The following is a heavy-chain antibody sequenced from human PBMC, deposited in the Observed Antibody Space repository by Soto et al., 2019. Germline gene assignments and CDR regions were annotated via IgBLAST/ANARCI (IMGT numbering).Heavy chain of an antibody. CDR1: GGTFSSYA. CDR2: IVPMFGTA. V-gene: IGHV1-69*12. CDR3: ARLEQQLVNYWYFDL. D-gene: IGHD6-13*01. J-gene: IGHJ2*01. Sequence: QVQLLQSGAEVKKPGSSVKVSCKTSGGTFSSYAINWVRQAPGQGLEWMGGIVPMFGTAKNAQKFQGRVTSTADESTSTAYMELTSLRSDDTASYYCARLEQQLVNYWYFDLWGRGTLVTVSS.